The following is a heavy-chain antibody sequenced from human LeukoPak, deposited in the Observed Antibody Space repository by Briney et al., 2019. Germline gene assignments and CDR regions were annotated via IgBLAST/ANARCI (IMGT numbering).Heavy chain of an antibody. V-gene: IGHV3-74*01. J-gene: IGHJ4*02. CDR1: GFTFTNYW. CDR3: ARRYFDY. CDR2: LPPDELDI. Sequence: PGGSLRLSCAASGFTFTNYWMHWVRQAPGMGLVWVSRLPPDELDIIYADSVKGRFTVSRDNAKNTVYLQMNNLRAEDTAVYYCARRYFDYWGQGTLVTVSS.